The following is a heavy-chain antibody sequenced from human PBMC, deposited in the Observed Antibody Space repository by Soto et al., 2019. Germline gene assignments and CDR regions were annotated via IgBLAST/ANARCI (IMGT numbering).Heavy chain of an antibody. V-gene: IGHV4-4*07. CDR3: ARDRDSAVAGSNYWFDP. CDR1: GGSISSYY. J-gene: IGHJ5*02. D-gene: IGHD6-19*01. CDR2: IYTSGST. Sequence: SETLSLTCTVSGGSISSYYWSWIRQPAGKGLEWIGRIYTSGSTNYNPSLKSRVTMSVDTSKNQFSLKLSSVTAADTAVYYCARDRDSAVAGSNYWFDPWGQGTLVTVSS.